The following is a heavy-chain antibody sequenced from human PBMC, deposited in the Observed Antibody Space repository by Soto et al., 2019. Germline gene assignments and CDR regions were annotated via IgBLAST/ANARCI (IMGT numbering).Heavy chain of an antibody. CDR2: ISAYNGNT. CDR1: GGTFSSYA. CDR3: ARETGYSSSWYYYYYGTDV. D-gene: IGHD6-13*01. J-gene: IGHJ6*02. Sequence: GASVKVSCKASGGTFSSYAISWVRQAPGQGLEWMGWISAYNGNTNYAQKLQGRVTMTTDTSTSTAYMELRSLRSDDTAVYYCARETGYSSSWYYYYYGTDVWGQGTTVTVSS. V-gene: IGHV1-18*01.